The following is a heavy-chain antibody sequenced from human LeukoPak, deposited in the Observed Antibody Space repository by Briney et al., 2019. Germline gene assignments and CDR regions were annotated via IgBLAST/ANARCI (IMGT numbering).Heavy chain of an antibody. Sequence: GESLKISCKASENSFTTSWIGWVHQMPGRGLEWMGIIYPGDSDTRYSPSFQGQVTISADKSISTAYLQWSSLKASDTAMYYCANTRFKNLFDAFDIWGQGTMVTVSS. CDR1: ENSFTTSW. CDR3: ANTRFKNLFDAFDI. V-gene: IGHV5-51*07. D-gene: IGHD1-14*01. J-gene: IGHJ3*02. CDR2: IYPGDSDT.